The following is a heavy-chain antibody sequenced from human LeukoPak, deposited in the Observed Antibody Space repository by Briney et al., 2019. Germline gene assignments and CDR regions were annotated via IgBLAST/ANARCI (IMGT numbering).Heavy chain of an antibody. J-gene: IGHJ3*02. Sequence: GGTLRLSCAASGFSFSSHGMSWVRQAPGKGLEWVSGIIGGAGGTYYADSVKGRFTISRDNSKNTLYLQMNSLRAEDTAVYYCAKDGSSWPDDAFDIWGQGTMVTVSS. CDR2: IIGGAGGT. CDR3: AKDGSSWPDDAFDI. CDR1: GFSFSSHG. V-gene: IGHV3-23*01. D-gene: IGHD6-13*01.